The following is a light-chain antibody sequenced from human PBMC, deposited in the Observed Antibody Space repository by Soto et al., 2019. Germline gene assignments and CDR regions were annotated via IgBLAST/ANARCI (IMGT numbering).Light chain of an antibody. CDR1: QTISSW. CDR3: QHYNSYSEA. J-gene: IGKJ1*01. Sequence: DIPMTQSPSTLSGSVGYRVTITCRASQTISSWLAWYQQKPGKAPKLLIYKASTLKSGVPSRFSGSGSGTEFTLTISSLQPEDFATYYCQHYNSYSEAFGQGTKVDIK. V-gene: IGKV1-5*03. CDR2: KAS.